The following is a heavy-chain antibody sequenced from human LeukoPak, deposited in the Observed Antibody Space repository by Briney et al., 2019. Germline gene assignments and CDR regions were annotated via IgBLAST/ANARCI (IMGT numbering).Heavy chain of an antibody. CDR3: AKGLLRYFDWFDY. Sequence: PGGSLRLSCAASGFTFSSYGMHWVRQAPGKGLEWVAVISYDGSNKYYADSVKGRFTISRDNSKNTLYLQMNSLRAEDTAVYYCAKGLLRYFDWFDYWGQGTLVTVSS. CDR1: GFTFSSYG. V-gene: IGHV3-30*18. D-gene: IGHD3-9*01. CDR2: ISYDGSNK. J-gene: IGHJ4*02.